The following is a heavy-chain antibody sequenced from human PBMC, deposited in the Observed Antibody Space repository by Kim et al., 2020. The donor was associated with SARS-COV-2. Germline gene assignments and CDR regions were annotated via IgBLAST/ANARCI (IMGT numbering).Heavy chain of an antibody. CDR2: IYSGGST. D-gene: IGHD5-12*01. Sequence: GGSLRLSCAASGFTVSSNYMSWVRQAPGKGLEWVSVIYSGGSTYYADSVKGRFTISRDNSKNTLYLQMNSLRAEDTAVYYCARESGYNSYFDYWGQGTLVTVSS. CDR3: ARESGYNSYFDY. J-gene: IGHJ4*02. V-gene: IGHV3-66*01. CDR1: GFTVSSNY.